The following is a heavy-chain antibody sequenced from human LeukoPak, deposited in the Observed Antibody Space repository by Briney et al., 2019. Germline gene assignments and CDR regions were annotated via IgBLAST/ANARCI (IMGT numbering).Heavy chain of an antibody. CDR3: AGEYDYVWGSYRYDY. CDR2: IYTSGST. Sequence: PSETLSLTCTVSGGSISSYYWSWIRQPAGKGLEWIGRIYTSGSTNYNPSLKSRVTMSVDTSKNQFSLKLSSVTAADTAVYHCAGEYDYVWGSYRYDYWGQGTLVTVSS. D-gene: IGHD3-16*02. CDR1: GGSISSYY. J-gene: IGHJ4*02. V-gene: IGHV4-4*07.